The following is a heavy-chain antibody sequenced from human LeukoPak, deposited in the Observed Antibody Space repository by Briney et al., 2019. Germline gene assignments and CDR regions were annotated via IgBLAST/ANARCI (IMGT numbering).Heavy chain of an antibody. CDR2: IIPILGIA. J-gene: IGHJ4*02. CDR3: ARAAGGRQLDPY. D-gene: IGHD6-6*01. Sequence: GASVKVSCKASGGTFISYAISWVRQAPGQGLEWMGRIIPILGIANYAQKFQGRVTITADKSTSTAYMELSSLRSEDTAVYYCARAAGGRQLDPYWGQGTLVTVSS. CDR1: GGTFISYA. V-gene: IGHV1-69*04.